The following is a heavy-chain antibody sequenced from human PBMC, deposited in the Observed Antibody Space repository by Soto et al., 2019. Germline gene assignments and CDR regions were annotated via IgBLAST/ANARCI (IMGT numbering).Heavy chain of an antibody. CDR3: ARDGKGDYYLLTGYYNYYGMDV. D-gene: IGHD3-9*01. CDR2: INPNSGGT. J-gene: IGHJ6*02. CDR1: GYSFTGYN. Sequence: ASVKVSCKASGYSFTGYNLHWVRQAPGQGLEWMGWINPNSGGTNYAQKFQGRVTMTRGTSISLAYMELSRLRSDDTAVYYCARDGKGDYYLLTGYYNYYGMDVWGQGTTVTVSS. V-gene: IGHV1-2*02.